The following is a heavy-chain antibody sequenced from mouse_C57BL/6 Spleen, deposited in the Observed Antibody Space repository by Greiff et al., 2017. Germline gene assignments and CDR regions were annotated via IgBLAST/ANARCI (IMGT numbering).Heavy chain of an antibody. CDR3: GKHRAYYSKSYAMDY. CDR2: IWGGGST. Sequence: VMLVESGPGLVAPSQSLTITCTVSGFSLTSYGVDWVRQPPGKGLEWLGVIWGGGSTNYNSALMSSQSISTDNPKSQVVLKMNSLQTDDTAMYYCGKHRAYYSKSYAMDYWGQGTSVTVSS. D-gene: IGHD2-5*01. CDR1: GFSLTSYG. V-gene: IGHV2-9*01. J-gene: IGHJ4*01.